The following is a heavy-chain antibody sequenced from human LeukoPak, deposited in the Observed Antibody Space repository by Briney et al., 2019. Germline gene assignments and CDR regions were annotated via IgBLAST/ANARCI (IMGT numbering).Heavy chain of an antibody. CDR2: INSDGSST. V-gene: IGHV3-74*01. CDR1: GFTFSSNW. CDR3: ARGIVVVPAADAYYYYGMDV. J-gene: IGHJ6*02. D-gene: IGHD2-2*01. Sequence: GGSLRLSCAASGFTFSSNWMHWVRQTPGKGLVWVSRINSDGSSTNYADSVKGRFTISRDNAKNTLYLQMNSLRAEDTAVYYCARGIVVVPAADAYYYYGMDVWGQGTTVTVSS.